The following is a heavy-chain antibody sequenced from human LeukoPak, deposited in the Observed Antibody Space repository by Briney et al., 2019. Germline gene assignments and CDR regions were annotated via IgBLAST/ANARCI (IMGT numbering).Heavy chain of an antibody. CDR3: ARDEVGGYAYLDY. Sequence: SETLSLTCTVSGGSISSSSYYWGWIRQPPGKGLEWIGGIYYSGSTYYNPSLKSRVTISVDTSKSQFSLKLSSVTAADTAVYYCARDEVGGYAYLDYWGQGTLVTVSS. CDR2: IYYSGST. J-gene: IGHJ4*02. D-gene: IGHD5-12*01. V-gene: IGHV4-39*07. CDR1: GGSISSSSYY.